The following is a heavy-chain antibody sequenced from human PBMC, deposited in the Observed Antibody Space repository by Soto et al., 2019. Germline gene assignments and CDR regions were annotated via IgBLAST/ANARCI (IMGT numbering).Heavy chain of an antibody. CDR1: GFIFSDYY. Sequence: QEHLMESGGGLVKPGGSLRLSCAGSGFIFSDYYITWIRRAPGKGLEWVSYINTLSSAIYYADSVKCRFTISRDNAKKSVYLQMNSLRAEDTAVYYCARRLQWQLRPLDSWCRGTLVTVSS. CDR2: INTLSSAI. V-gene: IGHV3-11*01. CDR3: ARRLQWQLRPLDS. D-gene: IGHD6-19*01. J-gene: IGHJ4*02.